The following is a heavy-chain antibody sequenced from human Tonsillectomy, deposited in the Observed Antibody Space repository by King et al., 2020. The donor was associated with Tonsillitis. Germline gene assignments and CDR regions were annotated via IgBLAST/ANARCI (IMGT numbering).Heavy chain of an antibody. CDR2: IKTKTDGAPT. CDR3: NGWFGNALEGWSDT. D-gene: IGHD3-10*01. CDR1: GFTFSNAW. J-gene: IGHJ5*02. V-gene: IGHV3-15*01. Sequence: VQLVESGGGLVKPGGSLTLSCAASGFTFSNAWMSWVRQAPGKGLEWVARIKTKTDGAPTDYAAPVQGRFTISRDDSKKTLYLQMNGLKTEDTAVYYCNGWFGNALEGWSDTWGQGTLVTVSS.